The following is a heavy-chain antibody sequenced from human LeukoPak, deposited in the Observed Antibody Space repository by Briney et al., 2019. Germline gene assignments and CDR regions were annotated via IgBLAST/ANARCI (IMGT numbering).Heavy chain of an antibody. CDR3: ATGPPNWNYTHYYYYGMDV. D-gene: IGHD1-7*01. CDR1: GYTLTELS. Sequence: ASVKVSCKVSGYTLTELSMHWVRQAPGKGLEWMGGFDPEDSETIYAQKFQGRVTMTEDTSTDTAYMELSSLRSEDTAVYYCATGPPNWNYTHYYYYGMDVWGQGTTVTVSS. V-gene: IGHV1-24*01. J-gene: IGHJ6*02. CDR2: FDPEDSET.